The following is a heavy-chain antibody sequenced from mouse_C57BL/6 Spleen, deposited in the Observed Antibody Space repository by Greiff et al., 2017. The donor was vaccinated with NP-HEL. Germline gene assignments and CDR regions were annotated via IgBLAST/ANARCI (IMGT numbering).Heavy chain of an antibody. V-gene: IGHV5-16*01. Sequence: EVQVVESEGGLVQPGSSMKLSCTASGFTFSDYYMAWVRQVPEKGLEWVANINYDGSSTYYLDSLKSRFIISRDNAKNILYLQMSSLKSEDTATYYCAREGYDYGMDYWGQGTSVTVSS. J-gene: IGHJ4*01. CDR1: GFTFSDYY. D-gene: IGHD2-4*01. CDR3: AREGYDYGMDY. CDR2: INYDGSST.